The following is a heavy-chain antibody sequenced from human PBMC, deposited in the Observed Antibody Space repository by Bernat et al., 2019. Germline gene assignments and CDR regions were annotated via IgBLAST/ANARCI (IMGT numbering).Heavy chain of an antibody. CDR2: IRSKANNYAT. CDR3: IGSTVITPFAS. J-gene: IGHJ4*02. V-gene: IGHV3-73*01. CDR1: GFTFRGTA. Sequence: EVQLVESGGALVQPGGSLKLSCAASGFTFRGTAMHWVRQASGKGPEWVGRIRSKANNYATAYAASVKGRFTISRDDSNDTAYLQMNSLKTEDTAVYYCIGSTVITPFASWGQGTLVTVSA. D-gene: IGHD4-23*01.